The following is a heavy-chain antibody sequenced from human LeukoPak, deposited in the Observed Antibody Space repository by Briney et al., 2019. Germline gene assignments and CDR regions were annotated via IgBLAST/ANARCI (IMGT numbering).Heavy chain of an antibody. Sequence: SQTLSLTCTVSGGSISSGGYYWSWIRQPPGKGLEWIGYIYHSGSTYYNPSLKSRVTISVDRSKNQFSLKLSSVTAADTAVYYCAREVWRCTSCYDDAFDIWGQGTMVTVSS. CDR1: GGSISSGGYY. CDR3: AREVWRCTSCYDDAFDI. CDR2: IYHSGST. D-gene: IGHD2-2*01. V-gene: IGHV4-30-2*01. J-gene: IGHJ3*02.